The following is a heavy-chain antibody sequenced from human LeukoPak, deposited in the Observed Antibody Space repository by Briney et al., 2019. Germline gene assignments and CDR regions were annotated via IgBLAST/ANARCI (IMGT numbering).Heavy chain of an antibody. CDR2: IRDTGDSS. V-gene: IGHV3-23*01. CDR1: GFSFGSYA. J-gene: IGHJ4*02. CDR3: AKASFSSNWYLFDS. Sequence: PGGSLRLSCAPSGFSFGSYAMTWVRQAPGKGLEWVSTIRDTGDSSFYANSAKGRCTISRDNSETTLFLEMNSLRAEDTAVYFCAKASFSSNWYLFDSWGQGTLVTVSS. D-gene: IGHD6-13*01.